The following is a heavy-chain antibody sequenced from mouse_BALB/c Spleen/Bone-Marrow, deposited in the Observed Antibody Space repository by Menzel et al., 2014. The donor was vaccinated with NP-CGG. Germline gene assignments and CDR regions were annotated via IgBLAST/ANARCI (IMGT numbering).Heavy chain of an antibody. V-gene: IGHV14-3*02. CDR3: ALYYDYDVGY. CDR2: IDPANGNT. CDR1: GFNIKDTY. D-gene: IGHD2-4*01. J-gene: IGHJ2*01. Sequence: SGAELVKPGASVKLSCTASGFNIKDTYMHWVKQRPEQGLEWIGRIDPANGNTKYDPKFQGKATITADTSSNTAYLQLSSLTSEDTAVYYCALYYDYDVGYWGQGTTLTVSS.